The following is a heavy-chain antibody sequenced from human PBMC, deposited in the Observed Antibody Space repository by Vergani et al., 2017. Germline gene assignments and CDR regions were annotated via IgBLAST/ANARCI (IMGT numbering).Heavy chain of an antibody. D-gene: IGHD4-23*01. CDR1: GFTFSSYA. Sequence: VQLVESGGGVVQPGRSLRLSCAASGFTFSSYAMSWVRQAPGKGLEWVSYISSSGSTIYYADSVKGRFTISRDNAKNSLYLQMNSLRAEDTAVYYCARDHDYGGNRAHDAFDIWGQGTLVTVSS. CDR2: ISSSGSTI. CDR3: ARDHDYGGNRAHDAFDI. J-gene: IGHJ3*02. V-gene: IGHV3-48*04.